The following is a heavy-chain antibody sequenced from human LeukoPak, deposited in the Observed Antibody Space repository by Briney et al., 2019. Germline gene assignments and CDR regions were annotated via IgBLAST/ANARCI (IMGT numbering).Heavy chain of an antibody. D-gene: IGHD1-26*01. CDR3: ARDSGSSPQNAFDI. Sequence: ASVKVSCKASGGTFSSYAISWVRQAPGQGLERMGGIIPIFGTANYAQKFQGRVTITADESTSTAYMELSSLRSEDTAVYYCARDSGSSPQNAFDIWGQGTMVTVSS. V-gene: IGHV1-69*13. CDR2: IIPIFGTA. CDR1: GGTFSSYA. J-gene: IGHJ3*02.